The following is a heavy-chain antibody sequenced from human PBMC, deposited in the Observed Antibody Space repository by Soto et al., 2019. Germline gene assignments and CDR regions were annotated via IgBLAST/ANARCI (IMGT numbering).Heavy chain of an antibody. D-gene: IGHD1-7*01. CDR3: AHRRDWNYQFDY. J-gene: IGHJ4*02. V-gene: IGHV2-5*02. CDR2: IYSDDDK. CDR1: GFSLTTNGVA. Sequence: QITLKESGPTLVKPTQTLTLTCTFSGFSLTTNGVAVAWIRQPPGKAPEWLALIYSDDDKRYSPSLKSRLTITKDTSKHQVVLTMTDMDPVDTATYYCAHRRDWNYQFDYWGQGTLVTVSS.